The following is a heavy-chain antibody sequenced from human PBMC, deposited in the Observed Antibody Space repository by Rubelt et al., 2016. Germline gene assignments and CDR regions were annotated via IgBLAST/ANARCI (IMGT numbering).Heavy chain of an antibody. CDR2: INAGNGNT. CDR3: ARMRGPYSSSGGEFDP. D-gene: IGHD6-13*01. V-gene: IGHV1-3*01. Sequence: QVQLVQSGAEVKKPGASVKVSCKASGYTFTSYAMHWVRQAPGQRLEWMGWINAGNGNTKYSQKFRGRVTITRDTSASTAYMELSSRRAEDTAVYYCARMRGPYSSSGGEFDPWGQGTLVTVSS. J-gene: IGHJ5*02. CDR1: GYTFTSYA.